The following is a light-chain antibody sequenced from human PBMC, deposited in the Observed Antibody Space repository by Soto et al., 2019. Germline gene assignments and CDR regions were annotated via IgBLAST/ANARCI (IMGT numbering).Light chain of an antibody. J-gene: IGLJ1*01. V-gene: IGLV2-11*01. CDR3: CSYAGSYTYV. CDR2: SVS. Sequence: QSVLTQTRSVSGSPGQSVTISCTGTSSAVGGHNYVSWYQQHPGKAPKLMISSVSKRPSGVPDRFSGSKSGNTASLTISGLQAEDEADYYCCSYAGSYTYVFGTGTKVTVL. CDR1: SSAVGGHNY.